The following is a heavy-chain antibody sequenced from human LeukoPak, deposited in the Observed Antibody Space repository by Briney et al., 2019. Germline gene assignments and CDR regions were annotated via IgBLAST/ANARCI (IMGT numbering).Heavy chain of an antibody. D-gene: IGHD2-2*01. J-gene: IGHJ4*02. CDR3: ARDLSSYAFFDH. Sequence: GGSLRLSCAASGFTVSTNYMSWVRQAPGKGLEWVSVIYSGGSTYYTDSVKGRFTISRDNSKNTLYLQMNSLRAEDTAVYYCARDLSSYAFFDHWGQGTLVTVSS. CDR1: GFTVSTNY. CDR2: IYSGGST. V-gene: IGHV3-53*01.